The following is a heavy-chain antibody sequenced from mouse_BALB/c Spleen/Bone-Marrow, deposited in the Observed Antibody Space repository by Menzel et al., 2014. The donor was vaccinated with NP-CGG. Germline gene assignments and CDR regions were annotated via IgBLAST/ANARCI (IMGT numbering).Heavy chain of an antibody. CDR3: ARRNYGNYDYAMDY. CDR1: GYTFSSYW. CDR2: ILPGSGST. Sequence: VQLVESGAELMKPGASVKISCKATGYTFSSYWIEWVKQRPGHGLEWIGEILPGSGSTNYNEKFKGKATFTADTSSNTAYMQLSSLTSEDSAVYYCARRNYGNYDYAMDYWGQGTSVTVSS. V-gene: IGHV1-9*01. D-gene: IGHD2-1*01. J-gene: IGHJ4*01.